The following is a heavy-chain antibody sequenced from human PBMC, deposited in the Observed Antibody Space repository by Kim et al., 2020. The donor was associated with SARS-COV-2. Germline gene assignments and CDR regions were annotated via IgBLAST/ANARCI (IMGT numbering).Heavy chain of an antibody. CDR3: AREVSRRNHDRAQNFDY. CDR1: GDSVSSNSAA. V-gene: IGHV6-1*01. D-gene: IGHD2-2*01. J-gene: IGHJ4*02. CDR2: TYYRSKWYN. Sequence: SQTLSLTCAISGDSVSSNSAAWNWIRQSPSRGLEWLGRTYYRSKWYNDYAVSVKSRITINPDTSKNQFSLQLNFVTPEDTAVYYCAREVSRRNHDRAQNFDYWDQGTLGTVSS.